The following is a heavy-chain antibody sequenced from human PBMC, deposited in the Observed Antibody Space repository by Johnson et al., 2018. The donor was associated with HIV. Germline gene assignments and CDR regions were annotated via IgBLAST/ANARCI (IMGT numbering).Heavy chain of an antibody. CDR1: GFTLSNYG. CDR3: AKESGYGSSSSCYGDAFDI. Sequence: QVQLVESGGGVVQSGRSLRLSCAASGFTLSNYGMHWVRQAPGKGLEWVALIWYDGSNRYYADSVKGRFTISRVNSKNMLYLEVNSLRAEDTAVYYCAKESGYGSSSSCYGDAFDIWGQGTMVTVSS. D-gene: IGHD2-2*01. J-gene: IGHJ3*02. V-gene: IGHV3-33*06. CDR2: IWYDGSNR.